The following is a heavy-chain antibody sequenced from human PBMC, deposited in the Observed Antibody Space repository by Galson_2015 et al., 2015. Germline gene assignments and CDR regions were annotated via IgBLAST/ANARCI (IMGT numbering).Heavy chain of an antibody. CDR2: IWYDGSNK. V-gene: IGHV3-33*01. Sequence: SLRLSCAASGFIFSSYGMHWVRQAPGKGLEWVAVIWYDGSNKYYGDSVKGRFTISRDNSKNTLYLEMNSLRVEDTAVYYCARDCPTTTTVTSAFDYWGQGTLVTVSS. CDR3: ARDCPTTTTVTSAFDY. CDR1: GFIFSSYG. D-gene: IGHD4-17*01. J-gene: IGHJ4*02.